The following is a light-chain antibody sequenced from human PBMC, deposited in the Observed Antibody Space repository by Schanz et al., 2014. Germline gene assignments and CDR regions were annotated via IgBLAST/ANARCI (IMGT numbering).Light chain of an antibody. CDR2: DVS. V-gene: IGLV2-11*01. Sequence: QSALTQPRSVSGSPGQSVTISCTATSSDVGAYNYVSWYQQHPGKAPKLMIYDVSKRPSGVTDRFSGSKSGNTASLTISGLQAEDEADYHCCSYVGSNNWVFGGGTKLTV. CDR1: SSDVGAYNY. J-gene: IGLJ3*02. CDR3: CSYVGSNNWV.